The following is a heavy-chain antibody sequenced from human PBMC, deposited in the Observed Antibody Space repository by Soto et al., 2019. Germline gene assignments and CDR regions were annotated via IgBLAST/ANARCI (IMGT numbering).Heavy chain of an antibody. CDR3: AREDSSPFYYGVDV. CDR1: GGSFGTYA. CDR2: IIPNFGST. D-gene: IGHD2-2*01. J-gene: IGHJ6*02. V-gene: IGHV1-69*13. Sequence: SVKVSCKASGGSFGTYAVSWVRQAPGQGLEWMGAIIPNFGSTNYAQKFQGRLTITADESTSTAYMELSRLKSEDTAVYYCAREDSSPFYYGVDVWGQGTKITVSS.